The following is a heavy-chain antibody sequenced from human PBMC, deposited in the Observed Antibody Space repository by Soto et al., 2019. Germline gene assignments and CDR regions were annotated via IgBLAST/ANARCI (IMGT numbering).Heavy chain of an antibody. CDR2: IYPGDSDT. D-gene: IGHD6-19*01. CDR1: GYSFTSYW. Sequence: GESLKISCKGSGYSFTSYWTGWVRQMPGKGLEWMGIIYPGDSDTRYSPSFQGQVTISADKSISTAYLQWSSLKASDTAMYYCARRGGYSSYWSSYYYFGIYVRAQRTTVTVSS. CDR3: ARRGGYSSYWSSYYYFGIYV. J-gene: IGHJ6*02. V-gene: IGHV5-51*01.